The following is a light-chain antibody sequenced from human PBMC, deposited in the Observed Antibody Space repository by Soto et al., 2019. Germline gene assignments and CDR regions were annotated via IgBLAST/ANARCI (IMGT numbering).Light chain of an antibody. CDR1: QGISSY. V-gene: IGKV1-8*01. CDR3: QQYYSYPPLP. J-gene: IGKJ4*01. Sequence: AIRMTQSPSSLSASTGDRVTITCRASQGISSYLAWYQQKPGKAPKLLIYAASTLQSGVPSRFSGSGSGTDFTLTISCLQSEDCATYYCQQYYSYPPLPFGGGTKVEIK. CDR2: AAS.